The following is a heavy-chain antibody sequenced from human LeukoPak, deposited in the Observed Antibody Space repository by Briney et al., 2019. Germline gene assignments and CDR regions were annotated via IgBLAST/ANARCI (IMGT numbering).Heavy chain of an antibody. CDR1: GFTFSSYG. CDR2: VRSDGSVE. V-gene: IGHV3-30*02. CDR3: ARLVGSSSPADY. Sequence: GGSLRLSCAASGFTFSSYGMHWVRQAPGKGLEWVAFVRSDGSVEYYADSVKGRFTISRDNAKNSLYLQMNSLRAEDTAVYYCARLVGSSSPADYWGQGTLVTVSS. D-gene: IGHD6-13*01. J-gene: IGHJ4*02.